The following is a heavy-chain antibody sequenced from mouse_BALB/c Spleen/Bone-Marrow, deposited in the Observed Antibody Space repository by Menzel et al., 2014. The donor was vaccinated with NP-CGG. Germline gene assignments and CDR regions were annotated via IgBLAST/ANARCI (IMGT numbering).Heavy chain of an antibody. CDR2: ISSGSSTI. Sequence: MESGGGLVRPGGSRKLSCAASGFTFSSFAMHWVRQAPEKGLEWVAYISSGSSTIYYADTVMGRFTISRDNPKNTLFLQMTSLRSEDTAMYYCARSGSSSGYFDYWGQGTTLTVSS. CDR1: GFTFSSFA. D-gene: IGHD1-1*01. CDR3: ARSGSSSGYFDY. V-gene: IGHV5-17*02. J-gene: IGHJ2*01.